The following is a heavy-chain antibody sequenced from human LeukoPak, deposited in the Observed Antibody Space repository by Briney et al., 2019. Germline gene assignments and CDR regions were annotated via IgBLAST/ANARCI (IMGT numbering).Heavy chain of an antibody. J-gene: IGHJ4*02. CDR2: TFYGGST. CDR3: TRGAGWLIDY. CDR1: GGPINSHY. V-gene: IGHV4-59*11. Sequence: ASETLSLTCSVSGGPINSHYWTWIRQPPGEGLEWIGSTFYGGSTKYSPSLKSRVTISIDRSNSQFSLKMRSVTAADTAVYYCTRGAGWLIDYWGQGILVTVSS. D-gene: IGHD3-16*01.